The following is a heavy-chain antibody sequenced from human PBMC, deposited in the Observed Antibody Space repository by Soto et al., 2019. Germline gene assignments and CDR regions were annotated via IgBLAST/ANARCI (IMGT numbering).Heavy chain of an antibody. J-gene: IGHJ6*02. Sequence: ASXKVSCKASCYTFTSYGISWVRQAPGQGLEWIGWIIAYNGNTNYAQKLQGRVTMTTDTSTSTAYMELRSLRSDDTAVYYCASASYCSGGSCYFGPLHQYYYYGMDVWGQGTTVTVSS. CDR3: ASASYCSGGSCYFGPLHQYYYYGMDV. CDR1: CYTFTSYG. CDR2: IIAYNGNT. D-gene: IGHD2-15*01. V-gene: IGHV1-18*01.